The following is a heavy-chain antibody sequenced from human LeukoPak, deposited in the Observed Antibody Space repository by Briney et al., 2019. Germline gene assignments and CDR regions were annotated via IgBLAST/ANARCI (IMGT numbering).Heavy chain of an antibody. CDR3: ARAPGAAID. Sequence: SDTLSLTCAVYGGSFSGYYWSWIRQSPERGLEWIADINHSGNINYNASLQSRLTISVDTSKSQFSLMLRSVTAADTAVYYCARAPGAAIDWGQGTLVTVSS. J-gene: IGHJ4*02. CDR2: INHSGNI. CDR1: GGSFSGYY. D-gene: IGHD2-2*01. V-gene: IGHV4-34*01.